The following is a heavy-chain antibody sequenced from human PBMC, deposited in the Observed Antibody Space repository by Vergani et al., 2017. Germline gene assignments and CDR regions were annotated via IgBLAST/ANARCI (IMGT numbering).Heavy chain of an antibody. CDR1: GGSISSSSYY. CDR3: ARHLAYCGGDCYPYYYGMDV. D-gene: IGHD2-21*02. J-gene: IGHJ6*02. V-gene: IGHV4-39*01. CDR2: IYYSVST. Sequence: QLQLQESGPGLVKPSETLSLTCTVSGGSISSSSYYWGWIRQPPGKGLEWIGSIYYSVSTYYNPSLKSRVTISVDTSKNQFSLKLSSVTAADTAVYYCARHLAYCGGDCYPYYYGMDVWGQ.